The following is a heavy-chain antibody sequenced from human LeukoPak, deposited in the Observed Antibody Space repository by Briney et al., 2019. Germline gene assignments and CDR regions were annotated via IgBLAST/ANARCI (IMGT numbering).Heavy chain of an antibody. CDR3: ARDMGPLVYCSGGSCYANAFDI. V-gene: IGHV3-33*01. D-gene: IGHD2-15*01. Sequence: GRSLRLSCAASGFTFSSYGMHWVRQAPGKGLEWVAVIWYDGSNKYYADSVKGRITISRDNSKNTLYLQMNSLRAEDTAVYYWARDMGPLVYCSGGSCYANAFDIWGQGTMLTVSS. CDR1: GFTFSSYG. J-gene: IGHJ3*02. CDR2: IWYDGSNK.